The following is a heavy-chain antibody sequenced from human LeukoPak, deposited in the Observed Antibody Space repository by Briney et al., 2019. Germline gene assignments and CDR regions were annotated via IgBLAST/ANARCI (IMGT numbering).Heavy chain of an antibody. Sequence: GASVKVSCEASGYSFIGYYLHWVRQAPGQGLEWMGWFNPNSGGTNHAQKFQGRVTMTRDPSISAAYMELSSLRPDDTAVYYCARDLLLGVVVVPAAPYYYGMDVWGQGTTVTVSS. D-gene: IGHD2-2*01. CDR3: ARDLLLGVVVVPAAPYYYGMDV. CDR2: FNPNSGGT. CDR1: GYSFIGYY. V-gene: IGHV1-2*02. J-gene: IGHJ6*02.